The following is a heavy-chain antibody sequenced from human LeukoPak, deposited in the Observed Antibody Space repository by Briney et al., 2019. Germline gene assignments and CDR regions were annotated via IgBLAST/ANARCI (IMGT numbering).Heavy chain of an antibody. D-gene: IGHD7-27*01. CDR3: ARGTWGSPGRLYHYGLEV. J-gene: IGHJ6*02. CDR1: GFTFSSYA. CDR2: ISYGGSNT. V-gene: IGHV3-30-3*01. Sequence: TGGSLRLSCAASGFTFSSYAMHWVRQAPGKGLEWVALISYGGSNTYYADSVKGRFTISRDNSKNTLYLQMNSLRGEDTAVYYCARGTWGSPGRLYHYGLEVWGQGTTVTVPS.